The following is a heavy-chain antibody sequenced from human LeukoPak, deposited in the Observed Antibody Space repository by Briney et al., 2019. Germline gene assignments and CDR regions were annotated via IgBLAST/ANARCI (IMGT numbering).Heavy chain of an antibody. CDR1: GFTFSNCN. J-gene: IGHJ4*02. CDR3: AKDAIHSSGWYLDY. D-gene: IGHD6-19*01. Sequence: GGSLRLSCAASGFTFSNCNMNWVRQAPGKGLEWVAFIRSDGSKKYYVDSVKGRFTISRDNSKNTLYLQMNSLRAEDTAVYYCAKDAIHSSGWYLDYWGQGTLVTVSS. CDR2: IRSDGSKK. V-gene: IGHV3-30*02.